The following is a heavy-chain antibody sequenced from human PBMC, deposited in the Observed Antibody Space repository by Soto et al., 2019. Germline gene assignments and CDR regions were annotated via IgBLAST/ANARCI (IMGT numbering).Heavy chain of an antibody. Sequence: GGSLRLSCAASGFTFSSYAMSWVRQAPGKGLEWVSAISGSGGSTYYADSVKGRFTISRDNSKNTLYLQMNSLRAEDTAVYYCAKTPGYVAVAAPWYYFDYWGQGTLVTVSS. CDR3: AKTPGYVAVAAPWYYFDY. V-gene: IGHV3-23*01. CDR1: GFTFSSYA. CDR2: ISGSGGST. J-gene: IGHJ4*02. D-gene: IGHD6-19*01.